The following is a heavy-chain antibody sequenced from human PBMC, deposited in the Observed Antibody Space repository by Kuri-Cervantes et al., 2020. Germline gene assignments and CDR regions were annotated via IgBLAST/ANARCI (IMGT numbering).Heavy chain of an antibody. Sequence: LSLTCAASGFTFSSYAMSWVRQAPGKGLEWVSAISVSGGSTYYADSVKGRFTISRDNSKNTLYLQVNSLRAEDTAVYYCARDFPYGSGSYFGSWGQGTLVTVSS. CDR1: GFTFSSYA. V-gene: IGHV3-23*01. CDR3: ARDFPYGSGSYFGS. CDR2: ISVSGGST. J-gene: IGHJ5*02. D-gene: IGHD3-10*01.